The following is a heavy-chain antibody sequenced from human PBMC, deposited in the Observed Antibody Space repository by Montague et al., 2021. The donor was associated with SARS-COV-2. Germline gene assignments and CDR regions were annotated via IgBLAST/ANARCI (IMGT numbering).Heavy chain of an antibody. CDR2: IYYSGST. CDR3: ARVPRNYDFWSGFYDAFDI. V-gene: IGHV4-59*01. Sequence: SETLSLTCTVSGGSISSYYWSWIRQPPGKGLEWIGYIYYSGSTNYNPSLKSRVTISVDTSKNQFSLKLSSVTAADTAVCYCARVPRNYDFWSGFYDAFDIWGQGTMVTVSS. CDR1: GGSISSYY. D-gene: IGHD3-3*01. J-gene: IGHJ3*02.